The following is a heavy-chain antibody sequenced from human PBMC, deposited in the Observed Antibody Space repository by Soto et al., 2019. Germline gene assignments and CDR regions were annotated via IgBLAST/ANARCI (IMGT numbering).Heavy chain of an antibody. CDR2: ISYDGSNK. Sequence: GGSLRLSCAASGFTFSSYGMHWVRQAPGKGLEWVAVISYDGSNKYYADSVKGRFTISRDNSKNTLYLQMNSLRAEDTAVYYCGKEHRDGYLSSENHFDYWGQGTLVTVSS. CDR3: GKEHRDGYLSSENHFDY. D-gene: IGHD3-16*02. CDR1: GFTFSSYG. J-gene: IGHJ4*02. V-gene: IGHV3-30*18.